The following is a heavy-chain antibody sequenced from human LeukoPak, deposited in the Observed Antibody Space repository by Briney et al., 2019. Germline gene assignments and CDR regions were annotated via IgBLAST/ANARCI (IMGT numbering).Heavy chain of an antibody. V-gene: IGHV3-30*18. Sequence: GGSLRLSCAAPGFTFSSCGMHWVRQAPGKGLEWVAVISYDGSNKYYADSVKGRFTISRDNSRNTLYLQMNSLRAEDTAVYYCAKLSIVGARRGFDYWGQGTLVTVSS. J-gene: IGHJ4*02. CDR1: GFTFSSCG. D-gene: IGHD1-26*01. CDR2: ISYDGSNK. CDR3: AKLSIVGARRGFDY.